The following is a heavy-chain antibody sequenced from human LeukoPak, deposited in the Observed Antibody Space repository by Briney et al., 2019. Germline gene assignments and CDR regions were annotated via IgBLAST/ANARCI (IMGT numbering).Heavy chain of an antibody. J-gene: IGHJ5*02. CDR3: AKISIRDYYVCYDRLFDP. V-gene: IGHV3-23*01. D-gene: IGHD3-22*01. CDR1: GFTFSSYA. Sequence: GGSLRLSCAASGFTFSSYAMSWVRQAPGKGLEWVSAISGSGGSTYYADSVKGRFTISRDNSKNTLYLQMNSLRAEDTAVYYCAKISIRDYYVCYDRLFDPWGQGTLVTVSS. CDR2: ISGSGGST.